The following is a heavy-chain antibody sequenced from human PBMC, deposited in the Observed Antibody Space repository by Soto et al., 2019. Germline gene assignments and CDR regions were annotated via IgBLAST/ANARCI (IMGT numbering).Heavy chain of an antibody. CDR1: GFTFSSYA. CDR3: AKGGPGSSLDY. J-gene: IGHJ4*02. D-gene: IGHD6-6*01. V-gene: IGHV3-23*01. Sequence: EVQLLESGGGLVQPGGSLRLSCAASGFTFSSYAMGWVRQASGKGLEWVSAISTSGSTYYADSLKDRFTIARDKSKNTLYLQMNSLRAEDTAVDYCAKGGPGSSLDYWGQGTLVTVSS. CDR2: ISTSGST.